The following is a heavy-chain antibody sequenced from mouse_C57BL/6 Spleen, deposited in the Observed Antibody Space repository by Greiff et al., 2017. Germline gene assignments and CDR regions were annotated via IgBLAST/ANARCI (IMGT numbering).Heavy chain of an antibody. CDR1: GYAFSSSW. V-gene: IGHV1-82*01. CDR2: IYPGDGDT. J-gene: IGHJ2*01. D-gene: IGHD2-4*01. Sequence: QVQLKQSGPELVKPGASVKISCKASGYAFSSSWMNWVKQRPGKGLEWIGRIYPGDGDTNYNGKFKGKATLTADKSSSTAYMQLSSLTSEDSAVYFCARGKDDYAFDYWGQGTTLTVSS. CDR3: ARGKDDYAFDY.